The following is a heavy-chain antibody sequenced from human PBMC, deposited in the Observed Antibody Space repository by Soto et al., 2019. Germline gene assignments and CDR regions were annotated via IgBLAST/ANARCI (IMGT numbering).Heavy chain of an antibody. V-gene: IGHV1-3*01. CDR3: IVLLWFGELLGAPVN. CDR1: GYTFTSYA. D-gene: IGHD3-10*01. Sequence: VASVKVSCKASGYTFTSYAMHWVRQAPGQRLEWMGWINAGNGNTKYSQKFQGRVTITRDTSASTAYMELSSLRSEDTDVYYCIVLLWFGELLGAPVNRGQGTLVTVSS. CDR2: INAGNGNT. J-gene: IGHJ4*02.